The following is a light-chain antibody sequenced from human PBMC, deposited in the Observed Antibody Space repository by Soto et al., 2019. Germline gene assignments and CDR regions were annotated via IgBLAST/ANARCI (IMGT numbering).Light chain of an antibody. CDR1: HSVSTH. CDR3: QRRSDSIT. Sequence: EIVLTQSPDTLSLSPGERATLSCWASHSVSTHLAWFQQKPGQTPRLLIYDASTRAPGIPARFSGRGSGADFTLTISRLEPEDFAVYYCQRRSDSITFGQGTRREIK. J-gene: IGKJ5*01. CDR2: DAS. V-gene: IGKV3-11*01.